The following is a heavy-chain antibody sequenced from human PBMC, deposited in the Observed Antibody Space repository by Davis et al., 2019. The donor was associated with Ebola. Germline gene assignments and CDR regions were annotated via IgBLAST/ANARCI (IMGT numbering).Heavy chain of an antibody. V-gene: IGHV3-30*18. CDR1: GFTFSSYG. J-gene: IGHJ3*02. Sequence: GESLKISCAASGFTFSSYGIHWVRQAPGKGLEWVAVISYDGSNKYYADSVKGRFTISRDNSKNTLYLQMNSLRAEDTAVYYCAKVERGIWGQGTMVTVSS. CDR2: ISYDGSNK. CDR3: AKVERGI.